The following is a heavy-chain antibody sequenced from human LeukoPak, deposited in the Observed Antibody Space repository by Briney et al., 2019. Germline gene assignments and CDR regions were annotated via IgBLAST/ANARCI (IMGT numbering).Heavy chain of an antibody. V-gene: IGHV5-51*01. CDR3: ARRGVPSVTIDY. Sequence: GESLKISCEASGYSFTTYWIGWVRQMSGRGLEWMGIIYPGDSDTRYSPSFQGQVTISVDKSISTAYLQWSSLKASDTAMYYCARRGVPSVTIDYWGQGTLVTVSS. CDR1: GYSFTTYW. CDR2: IYPGDSDT. D-gene: IGHD4-17*01. J-gene: IGHJ4*02.